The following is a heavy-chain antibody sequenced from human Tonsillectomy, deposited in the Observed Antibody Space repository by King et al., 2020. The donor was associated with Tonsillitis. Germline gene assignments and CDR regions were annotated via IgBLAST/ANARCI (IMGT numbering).Heavy chain of an antibody. CDR1: GFTFSNYG. Sequence: VQLVESGGGVVQPGRSLRLSCAASGFTFSNYGMHWVRQAPGKGLEWVAVISYDGGNKYYADSVKGRFIISRDNSKNTLYLQMNSLRAEDTAVYYGWLAGNTGSFDYWGQGTLVTVPS. V-gene: IGHV3-30*03. D-gene: IGHD3-22*01. J-gene: IGHJ4*02. CDR2: ISYDGGNK. CDR3: WLAGNTGSFDY.